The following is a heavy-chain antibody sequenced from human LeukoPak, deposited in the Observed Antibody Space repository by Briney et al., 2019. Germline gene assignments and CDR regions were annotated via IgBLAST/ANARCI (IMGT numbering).Heavy chain of an antibody. CDR2: ISGSGGST. CDR1: GFTFSNYA. J-gene: IGHJ4*02. V-gene: IGHV3-23*01. Sequence: GGSLRLSCAASGFTFSNYAMNWVRQAPGKGLEWVSVISGSGGSTYYADSVKGRFTISRDNSKNTLYLQMNSLRAEDTAVYYCARRAGAYSHPYDYWGQGTLVTVSS. CDR3: ARRAGAYSHPYDY. D-gene: IGHD4/OR15-4a*01.